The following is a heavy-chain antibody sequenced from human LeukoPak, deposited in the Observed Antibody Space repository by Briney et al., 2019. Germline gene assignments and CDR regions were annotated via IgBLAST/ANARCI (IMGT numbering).Heavy chain of an antibody. CDR2: INHSGST. V-gene: IGHV4-34*01. J-gene: IGHJ4*02. CDR1: GGSFSGYY. Sequence: PSETLSLTYAVYGGSFSGYYWSWIRQPPGKGLEWIGEINHSGSTNYNPSLKSRVTISVDTSRNQFSLKLSSVTAADTAVYYCARRDSSSWSSFDYWGQGTLVTVSS. D-gene: IGHD6-13*01. CDR3: ARRDSSSWSSFDY.